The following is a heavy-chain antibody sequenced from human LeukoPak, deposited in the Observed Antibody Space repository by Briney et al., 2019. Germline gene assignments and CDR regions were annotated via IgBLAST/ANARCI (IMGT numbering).Heavy chain of an antibody. Sequence: KPSETLSLTCTVSGGSISSRDNYWGWFRQPPGKGLEWIGSIYYSGNTYYNPSLKSRVTISVDTSKNQFSLKVSSVTAADTAVYYCAREDDGDYDRYYFDYWGQGTLVTVSS. J-gene: IGHJ4*02. CDR2: IYYSGNT. CDR3: AREDDGDYDRYYFDY. CDR1: GGSISSRDNY. D-gene: IGHD4-17*01. V-gene: IGHV4-39*02.